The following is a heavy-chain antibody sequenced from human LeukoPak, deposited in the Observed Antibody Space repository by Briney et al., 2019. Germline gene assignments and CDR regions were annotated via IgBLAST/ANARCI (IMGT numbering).Heavy chain of an antibody. D-gene: IGHD5-24*01. V-gene: IGHV4-59*01. Sequence: PSETLTLPCTVSGGSISSYYWSWIRQPPGKGLEWIGYIYYSGSTNYSPSLKSRLTISVDTSKNQFSLKLRSVTAADSAVYYCARTDGSRGLGYCDLWGRDSLVTVSS. J-gene: IGHJ2*01. CDR1: GGSISSYY. CDR2: IYYSGST. CDR3: ARTDGSRGLGYCDL.